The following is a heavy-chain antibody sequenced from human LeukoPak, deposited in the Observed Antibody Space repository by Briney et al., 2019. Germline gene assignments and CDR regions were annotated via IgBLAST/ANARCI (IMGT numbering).Heavy chain of an antibody. Sequence: SGGSLRLSCAASGFTFSSYAMHWVRQAPGKGLEWVAVISYDGSNKYYADSVKGRFTISRDNSKNTLYLQMNSLRAEDTAVYYCARDYGGVARFDIWGQGTMVTVSS. CDR2: ISYDGSNK. J-gene: IGHJ3*02. D-gene: IGHD3-3*01. V-gene: IGHV3-30-3*01. CDR3: ARDYGGVARFDI. CDR1: GFTFSSYA.